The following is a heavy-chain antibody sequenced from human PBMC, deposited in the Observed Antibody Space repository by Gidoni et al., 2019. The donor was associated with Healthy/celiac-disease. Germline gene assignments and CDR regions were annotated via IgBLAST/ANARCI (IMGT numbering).Heavy chain of an antibody. D-gene: IGHD2-8*02. CDR1: GFTFLSYG. J-gene: IGHJ6*02. Sequence: QVPLVESGGGVVQPGRSLRLSCAASGFTFLSYGMHWVRQAPGKGLEWVAVIWYDGSNKYYADSVKGRFTISRDNSKNTLYLQMNSLRAEDTAVYYCARDHRWDGSVGAYGMDVWGQGTTVTVSS. V-gene: IGHV3-33*01. CDR2: IWYDGSNK. CDR3: ARDHRWDGSVGAYGMDV.